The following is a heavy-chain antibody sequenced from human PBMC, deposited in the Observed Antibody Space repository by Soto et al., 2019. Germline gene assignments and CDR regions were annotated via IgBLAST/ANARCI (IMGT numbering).Heavy chain of an antibody. D-gene: IGHD3-22*01. Sequence: SETLSLTCTVSGGSISSSSFYWGWIRQPPGKGLEWVGSIYYLGNTYYNPSLGGRVSISVDPSKNQFSLKLNSVTAADTAFFYCAGLFPYVSSGYHLYYLGQGTLVTVSA. V-gene: IGHV4-39*01. CDR1: GGSISSSSFY. CDR2: IYYLGNT. CDR3: AGLFPYVSSGYHLYY. J-gene: IGHJ4*01.